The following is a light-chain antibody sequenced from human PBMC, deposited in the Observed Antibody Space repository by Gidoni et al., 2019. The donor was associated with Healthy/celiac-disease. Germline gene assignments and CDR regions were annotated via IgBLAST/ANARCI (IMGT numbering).Light chain of an antibody. CDR3: QQYGSSPLYT. CDR2: GAS. Sequence: EIVLTQSPGTLSLSPGERATPSCRASQSVSSSYLAWYQQKPGQAPRLLIYGASSRATGIPDRFSGSGSGTDVTLTISRLEPEDFAVYYCQQYGSSPLYTFGQGTKLEIK. CDR1: QSVSSSY. J-gene: IGKJ2*01. V-gene: IGKV3-20*01.